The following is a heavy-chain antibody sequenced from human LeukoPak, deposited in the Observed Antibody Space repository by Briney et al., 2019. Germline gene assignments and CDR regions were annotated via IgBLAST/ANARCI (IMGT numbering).Heavy chain of an antibody. CDR1: GYTFTGFY. CDR2: INPKSGGT. J-gene: IGHJ5*02. D-gene: IGHD3-10*01. Sequence: ASVKVSCKASGYTFTGFYMHWVRQAPGQGLEWMGWINPKSGGTNYAQKFQGWVTMTRDTSISTAYMELSSLRSEDTAVYYCARGEMEVREVIKYNWFDPWGQGTLVTGSS. V-gene: IGHV1-2*04. CDR3: ARGEMEVREVIKYNWFDP.